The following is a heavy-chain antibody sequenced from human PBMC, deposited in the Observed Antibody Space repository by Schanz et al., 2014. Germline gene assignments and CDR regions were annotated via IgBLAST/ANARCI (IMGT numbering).Heavy chain of an antibody. V-gene: IGHV3-48*01. J-gene: IGHJ4*02. CDR2: IRSSSTPI. Sequence: EVHLLESGGGLVEPGGSLRLSCATSGFSLDIFAVSWVRQAPGKGLEWVSYIRSSSTPIYYADSVKGRFTISRDNAKNSLYLQMDSLRAEDTAVYYCARDLPRTFLFDYWGQGTLVTVSS. CDR1: GFSLDIFA. CDR3: ARDLPRTFLFDY.